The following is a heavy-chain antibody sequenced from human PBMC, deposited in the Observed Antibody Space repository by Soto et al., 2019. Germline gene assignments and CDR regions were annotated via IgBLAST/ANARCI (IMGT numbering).Heavy chain of an antibody. J-gene: IGHJ6*02. CDR2: ISAYNGNT. V-gene: IGHV1-18*01. CDR1: GYTFTSYG. CDR3: ARDQLPLYYGMDV. Sequence: QVQLVQSGAELKKPGASVKVSCKASGYTFTSYGISWVRQAPGQGLEWVGWISAYNGNTNYAQKLQGRVTLTTDRSSSIGYIKLRSLRSDDTAVYYWARDQLPLYYGMDVWGQGTTVTVSS.